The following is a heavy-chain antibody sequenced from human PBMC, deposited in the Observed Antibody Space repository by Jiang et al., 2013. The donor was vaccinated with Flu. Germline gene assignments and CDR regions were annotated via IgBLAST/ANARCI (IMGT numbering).Heavy chain of an antibody. CDR1: GFSLSTSGVG. Sequence: KPTQTLTLTCTFSGFSLSTSGVGVGWIRQPPGKALEWLALIYWDDDERYSPLLKSRLTITKDTSKNQVVLTMTNMDPVDTGTYYCAHNIGYSNGLWAYYFDQWGQGT. CDR2: IYWDDDE. J-gene: IGHJ4*02. V-gene: IGHV2-5*02. CDR3: AHNIGYSNGLWAYYFDQ. D-gene: IGHD4-11*01.